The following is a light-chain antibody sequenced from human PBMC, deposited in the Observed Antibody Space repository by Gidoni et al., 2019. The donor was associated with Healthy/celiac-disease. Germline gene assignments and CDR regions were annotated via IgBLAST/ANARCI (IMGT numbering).Light chain of an antibody. CDR1: SSDVGGYNY. CDR3: CSYAGSSP. J-gene: IGLJ1*01. Sequence: QSALTQPRSVSGSPGQSVTISCTGTSSDVGGYNYVSRYQQHPGKAPKLMIYDVSKQPSGVPDRFSGSKSGNTASLTISGLQAEDEADYYCCSYAGSSPFGTGTKVTVL. CDR2: DVS. V-gene: IGLV2-11*01.